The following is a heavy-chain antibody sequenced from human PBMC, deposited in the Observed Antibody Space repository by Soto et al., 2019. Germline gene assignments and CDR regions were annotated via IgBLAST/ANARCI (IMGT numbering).Heavy chain of an antibody. CDR3: AKGGNYDSGWSPDY. D-gene: IGHD3-10*01. V-gene: IGHV3-23*01. CDR2: TSGSGGGT. J-gene: IGHJ4*02. Sequence: GGSLRLSCAASGFTFSSYAMSWVRQTPGKGLEWVSGTSGSGGGTYYAESVKGRFTTSRDNSKNTLYLQMNSLRAEDTAVYYCAKGGNYDSGWSPDYWGQGTLVTVSS. CDR1: GFTFSSYA.